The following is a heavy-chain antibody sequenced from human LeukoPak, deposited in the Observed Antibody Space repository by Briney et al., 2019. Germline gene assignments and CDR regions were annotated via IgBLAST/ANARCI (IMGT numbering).Heavy chain of an antibody. Sequence: GVLRLSCAASGFTFSSYWMSWVRQAPGKGLEWVANIKQDGSEKYYVDSVKGRFTISRDNAKNSLYLQMNSLRAEDTAVYYCARDLYRIVVVPHYFDYWGQGTLVTVSS. CDR3: ARDLYRIVVVPHYFDY. J-gene: IGHJ4*02. D-gene: IGHD3-22*01. V-gene: IGHV3-7*01. CDR2: IKQDGSEK. CDR1: GFTFSSYW.